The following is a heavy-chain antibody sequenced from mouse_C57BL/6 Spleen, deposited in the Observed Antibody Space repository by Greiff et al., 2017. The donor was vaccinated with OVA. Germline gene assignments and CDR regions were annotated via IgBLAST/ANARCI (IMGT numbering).Heavy chain of an antibody. CDR1: GFTFSDYY. V-gene: IGHV5-16*01. J-gene: IGHJ2*01. D-gene: IGHD2-2*01. Sequence: EVQRVESEGGLVQPGSSMKLSSTASGFTFSDYYMAWVRQVPEKGLEWVANINYDGSSTYYLDSLKSRFIISRDNAKNILYLQMSSLKSEDTATYYCARENGGLRRGFDYWGQGTTLTVSS. CDR2: INYDGSST. CDR3: ARENGGLRRGFDY.